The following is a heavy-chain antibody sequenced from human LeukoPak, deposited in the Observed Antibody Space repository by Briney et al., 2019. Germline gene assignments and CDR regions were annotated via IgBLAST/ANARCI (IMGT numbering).Heavy chain of an antibody. CDR2: ISYDGSNK. D-gene: IGHD6-6*01. V-gene: IGHV3-30*18. CDR3: AKEGVAARIDY. J-gene: IGHJ4*02. Sequence: GGSLRLSCAASGFTFISYGMHWVRQAPGKGLEWVAVISYDGSNKYYADSVKGRFTISRDNSKNTLYLQMNSLRAEDTAVYYCAKEGVAARIDYWGQGTLVTVSS. CDR1: GFTFISYG.